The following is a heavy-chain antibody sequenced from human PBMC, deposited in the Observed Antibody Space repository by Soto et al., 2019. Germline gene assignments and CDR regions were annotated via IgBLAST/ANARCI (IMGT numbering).Heavy chain of an antibody. Sequence: SETLSLTCAVSGDSITSDVYSWNWIRQPQGKGMDLFVYIHNSGNIYYNPSLKSRVTMALDRSNNQFSLTLNSVTAEDTAVYYCAKNPGYYYDSTGYHFDYWGQGTLVTVSS. D-gene: IGHD3-22*01. J-gene: IGHJ4*02. CDR3: AKNPGYYYDSTGYHFDY. CDR1: GDSITSDVYS. CDR2: IHNSGNI. V-gene: IGHV4-30-2*01.